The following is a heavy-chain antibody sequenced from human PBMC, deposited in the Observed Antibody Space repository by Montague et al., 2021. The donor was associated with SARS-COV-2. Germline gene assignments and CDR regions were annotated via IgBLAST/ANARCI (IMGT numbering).Heavy chain of an antibody. CDR1: GFTFSSYA. V-gene: IGHV3-30*04. CDR2: ISYDGSNK. CDR3: ARELILQYGMDV. J-gene: IGHJ6*02. D-gene: IGHD3-3*02. Sequence: SLRLSCAASGFTFSSYAMHWVRQAPGKGLEWVAVISYDGSNKYYADSVKGRFTISRDNSKNTLYLQMNSLRAEDTAVYYCARELILQYGMDVRGQGTTVTVSS.